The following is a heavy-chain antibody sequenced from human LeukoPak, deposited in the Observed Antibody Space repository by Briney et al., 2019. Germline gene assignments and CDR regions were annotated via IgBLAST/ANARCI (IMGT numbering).Heavy chain of an antibody. J-gene: IGHJ4*02. CDR2: INSDGSST. CDR1: GFTFSSYW. D-gene: IGHD4-17*01. Sequence: PGGSLRLSCAASGFTFSSYWMHWVRQAPGKGLVWVSRINSDGSSTSYADSVKGRFTISRDNAKNTLYLQMNSLRAEDTAVYYCASIWVTTRGGVSDYWGQGTPVTVSS. V-gene: IGHV3-74*01. CDR3: ASIWVTTRGGVSDY.